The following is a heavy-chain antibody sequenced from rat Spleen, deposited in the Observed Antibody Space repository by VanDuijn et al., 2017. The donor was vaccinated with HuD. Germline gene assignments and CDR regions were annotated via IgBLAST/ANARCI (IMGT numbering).Heavy chain of an antibody. Sequence: EVQLVESGGGLVQPGRSLKLSCAASGFTFSDYYMAWVRQAPKKGLEWVASISYEGSSTYYGDSVKGRFTISRDNAKSTLYLQMDSLRSEDTATYYCARRSDHFDYWGQGVMVTVSS. V-gene: IGHV5-22*01. CDR1: GFTFSDYY. CDR3: ARRSDHFDY. J-gene: IGHJ2*01. CDR2: ISYEGSST.